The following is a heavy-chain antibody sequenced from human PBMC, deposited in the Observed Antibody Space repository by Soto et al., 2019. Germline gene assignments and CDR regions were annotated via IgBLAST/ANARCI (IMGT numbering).Heavy chain of an antibody. CDR3: ARGPMVPTEYYFDS. J-gene: IGHJ4*02. Sequence: ASVKVSCKASGGTFSSYAISWVRQAPGQGLEWMGWISAYNGNTNYAQKLQGRVTMTTDTSTSTAYMELRSLRSDDTAVYYCARGPMVPTEYYFDSWGQGTVVTVSS. CDR2: ISAYNGNT. D-gene: IGHD3-10*01. V-gene: IGHV1-18*01. CDR1: GGTFSSYA.